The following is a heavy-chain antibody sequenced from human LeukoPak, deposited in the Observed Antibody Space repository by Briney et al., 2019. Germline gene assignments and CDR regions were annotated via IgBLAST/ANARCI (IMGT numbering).Heavy chain of an antibody. CDR3: AKGAGYDYYGVDV. Sequence: GGSLRLSCAASGFTVSNYAMNWVRQAPGRGLEWVSTISGSGVSTYYADSVKGRFTISRDSSKNTLCLQMTSLRAGDTAVYYCAKGAGYDYYGVDVWGQGTTVTVSS. J-gene: IGHJ6*02. CDR2: ISGSGVST. V-gene: IGHV3-23*01. CDR1: GFTVSNYA.